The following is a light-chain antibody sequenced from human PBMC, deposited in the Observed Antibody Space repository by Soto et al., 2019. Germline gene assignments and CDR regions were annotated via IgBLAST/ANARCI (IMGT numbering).Light chain of an antibody. J-gene: IGLJ3*02. CDR1: SSDVGGYNY. Sequence: QSALTQPPSASGSPGQSVTFSCTGTSSDVGGYNYVSWYQQHPGRAPKLIIYEVTKRPSGVPDCFSGSKSGNTASLTVSGLQAEDEADYYCTSYAGSNNWVFGGGTKLTVL. CDR2: EVT. CDR3: TSYAGSNNWV. V-gene: IGLV2-8*01.